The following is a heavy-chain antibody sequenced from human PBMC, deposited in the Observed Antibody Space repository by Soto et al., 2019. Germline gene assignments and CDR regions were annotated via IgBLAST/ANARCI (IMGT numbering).Heavy chain of an antibody. CDR1: GFTFSSYV. Sequence: PGGSLRLSXAASGFTFSSYVMHWVRQAPGKGLEWVAVISYDGSNKYYADSVKGRFTISRDNSKNTLYLQMNSLRAEDTAVYYCARAGGLLLDYWGQGTLVTVSS. J-gene: IGHJ4*02. CDR2: ISYDGSNK. D-gene: IGHD2-15*01. CDR3: ARAGGLLLDY. V-gene: IGHV3-30-3*01.